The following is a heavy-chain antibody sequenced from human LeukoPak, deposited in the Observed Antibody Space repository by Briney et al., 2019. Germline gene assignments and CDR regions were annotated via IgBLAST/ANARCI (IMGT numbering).Heavy chain of an antibody. CDR3: AKPYCSGGSCYHSGYYYYYMDV. D-gene: IGHD2-15*01. Sequence: PGGSLRLSCAASGFTFSSYAMSRVRQAPGKGLEWVSAISGSGGSTYYADSVKGRFTISRDNSKNTLYLQMNSLRAEDTAVYYCAKPYCSGGSCYHSGYYYYYMDVWGKGTTVTVSS. CDR1: GFTFSSYA. V-gene: IGHV3-23*01. J-gene: IGHJ6*03. CDR2: ISGSGGST.